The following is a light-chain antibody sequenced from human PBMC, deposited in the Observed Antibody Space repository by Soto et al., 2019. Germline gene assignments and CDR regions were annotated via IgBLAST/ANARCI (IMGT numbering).Light chain of an antibody. J-gene: IGLJ1*01. V-gene: IGLV2-14*01. CDR1: ISDVGGHNY. Sequence: QSALTQPSSVCGSPGQSVTISCTGTISDVGGHNYVSWYQHHADKAPKLIIYEVSNRPSGVSNRFCGSKSGNTASLTIYGLQAEDVADYYCSSFSSSSTLYVFGTGTTVTV. CDR2: EVS. CDR3: SSFSSSSTLYV.